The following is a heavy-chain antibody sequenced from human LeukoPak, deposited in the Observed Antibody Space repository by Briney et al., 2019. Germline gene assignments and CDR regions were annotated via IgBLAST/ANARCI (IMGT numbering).Heavy chain of an antibody. J-gene: IGHJ4*02. Sequence: SETLSLTCAVYGGSFSGYYWSWIRQPPGKGLEWIAYISDIGSINYNPSLKSRVTISLDTSKDQFSLKLSSVTAADTAVYYCAGHHPRNTVDFWGQGTLVTVSS. D-gene: IGHD2/OR15-2a*01. CDR2: ISDIGSI. V-gene: IGHV4-59*08. CDR1: GGSFSGYY. CDR3: AGHHPRNTVDF.